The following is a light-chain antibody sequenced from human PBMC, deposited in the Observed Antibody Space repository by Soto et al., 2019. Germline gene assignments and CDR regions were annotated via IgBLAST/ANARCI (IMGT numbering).Light chain of an antibody. CDR1: QNIKNY. Sequence: DIQMTQSPSSLSASVGDRVTITCRTSQNIKNYLNWYQQKPGRAPKLLIYGASDLQSGVPSRFSGSGSGTDFTLTISSLQPDDFATYYCQQYDSHSTFGQGTRLEIK. CDR2: GAS. J-gene: IGKJ5*01. V-gene: IGKV1-39*01. CDR3: QQYDSHST.